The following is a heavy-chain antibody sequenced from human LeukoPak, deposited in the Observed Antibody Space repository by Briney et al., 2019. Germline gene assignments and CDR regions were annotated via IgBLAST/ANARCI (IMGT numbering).Heavy chain of an antibody. V-gene: IGHV4-34*01. CDR3: ARGGRIAAAGTGYFDY. J-gene: IGHJ4*02. Sequence: SETLSLTCAVYGVSFSGYYWSGTRQPPGKGLEGIGEINNSRSTNYNPSLKRRVTISVDTSKNQFSLKLSSVTAADTAVYYCARGGRIAAAGTGYFDYWGQGTLVTVSS. CDR2: INNSRST. D-gene: IGHD6-13*01. CDR1: GVSFSGYY.